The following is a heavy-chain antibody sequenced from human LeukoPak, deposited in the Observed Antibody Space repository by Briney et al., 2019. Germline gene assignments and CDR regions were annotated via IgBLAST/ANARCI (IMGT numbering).Heavy chain of an antibody. V-gene: IGHV3-21*01. Sequence: GGSLRLSCAASGFSFSDYSINWVRQAPGKGLEWVSSISSSSTYIFYADSVKGRFTISRDNSKNTLYLQMNSLRAEDTAVYYCARAAHPRDIVVVVAAPPPYWGQGTLVTVSS. CDR3: ARAAHPRDIVVVVAAPPPY. CDR1: GFSFSDYS. D-gene: IGHD2-15*01. CDR2: ISSSSTYI. J-gene: IGHJ4*02.